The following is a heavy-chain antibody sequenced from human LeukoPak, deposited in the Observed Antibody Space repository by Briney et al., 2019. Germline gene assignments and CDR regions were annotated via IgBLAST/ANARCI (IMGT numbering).Heavy chain of an antibody. CDR1: GFTFSSYA. Sequence: GRSLRLSCAASGFTFSSYAMHWVRQAPGKGLEWVAVISYDGSHKYYADSVKGRFTISRDNSKNTPYLQMNSLRAEDTAVYYCTRNDYGDYAFDYWGQGTLVTVSS. J-gene: IGHJ4*02. D-gene: IGHD4-17*01. CDR3: TRNDYGDYAFDY. CDR2: ISYDGSHK. V-gene: IGHV3-30-3*01.